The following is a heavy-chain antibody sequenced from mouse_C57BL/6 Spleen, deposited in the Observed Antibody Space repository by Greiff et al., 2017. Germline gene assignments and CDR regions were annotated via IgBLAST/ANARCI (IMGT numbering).Heavy chain of an antibody. Sequence: QVQLQQPGAELVRPGSSVKLSCKASGYTFTSYWMHWVKQRPIQGLEWIGNIDPFDSETHYNQKFKDKATLTVDKSSSTAYMQLSSLTSEDSAVYYCARIPYYYGSSGYAMDYWGQGTSVTVSS. CDR1: GYTFTSYW. V-gene: IGHV1-52*01. CDR2: IDPFDSET. CDR3: ARIPYYYGSSGYAMDY. J-gene: IGHJ4*01. D-gene: IGHD1-1*01.